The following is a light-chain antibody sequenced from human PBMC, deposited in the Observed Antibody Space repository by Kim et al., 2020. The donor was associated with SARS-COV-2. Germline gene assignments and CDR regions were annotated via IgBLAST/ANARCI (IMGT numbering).Light chain of an antibody. CDR2: WAS. J-gene: IGKJ2*01. V-gene: IGKV4-1*01. CDR1: QSVLYSSNNKNY. CDR3: QQYYTAPYT. Sequence: ATINCKSSQSVLYSSNNKNYLAWYQQKPGQTPKLLIYWASSREPGFPDRFSGSGSGTDFTLTISSLQAEDVAVYYCQQYYTAPYTFGQGTKVEIK.